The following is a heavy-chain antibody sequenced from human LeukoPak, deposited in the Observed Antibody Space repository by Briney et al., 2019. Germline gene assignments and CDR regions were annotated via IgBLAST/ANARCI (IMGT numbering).Heavy chain of an antibody. CDR3: ASGLRFLEWLGAFDI. CDR1: GFTFSDYY. CDR2: ISSSGSTI. D-gene: IGHD3-3*01. V-gene: IGHV3-11*04. J-gene: IGHJ3*02. Sequence: GGSLRLSCAASGFTFSDYYMSWIRQAPGKGLEWVSYISSSGSTIYYADSVKGRFTISRDNAKNSLHLQMNSLRAEDTAVYYCASGLRFLEWLGAFDIWGQGTMVTVSS.